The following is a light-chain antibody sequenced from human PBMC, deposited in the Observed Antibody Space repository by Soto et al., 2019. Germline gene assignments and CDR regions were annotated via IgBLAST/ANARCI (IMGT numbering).Light chain of an antibody. Sequence: EIVLTQSPGTLSLSPGERATLSCRASQSVSSSYLAWFQQKPGQAPRLLIYRGSTRATDIPDRFSGSGSGTDFTLTISRLEPEDVAVYYCQQFGTSPGTFGQGTKVEIK. V-gene: IGKV3-20*01. CDR2: RGS. J-gene: IGKJ1*01. CDR1: QSVSSSY. CDR3: QQFGTSPGT.